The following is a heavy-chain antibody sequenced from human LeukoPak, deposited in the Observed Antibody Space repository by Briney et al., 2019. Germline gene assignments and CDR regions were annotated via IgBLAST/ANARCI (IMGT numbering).Heavy chain of an antibody. Sequence: PSETLSLTCTVSNTSISTYYWSWIRQPPGKGREWIGYIYYSGNTNYNSSLKSRVTISLDTSKNQFSLKLSSVTAADTAVYYCARGNRLGYSYGLDYWGQGTLVTVSS. V-gene: IGHV4-59*01. J-gene: IGHJ4*02. CDR1: NTSISTYY. D-gene: IGHD5-18*01. CDR3: ARGNRLGYSYGLDY. CDR2: IYYSGNT.